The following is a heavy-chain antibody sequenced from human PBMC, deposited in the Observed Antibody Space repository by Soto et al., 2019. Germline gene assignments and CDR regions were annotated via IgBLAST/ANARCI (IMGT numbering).Heavy chain of an antibody. CDR1: GFTFSSYA. D-gene: IGHD3-22*01. CDR3: AKNPMIVVLPTWYFDY. Sequence: GGSLRLSCAASGFTFSSYAMSWVRQAPGKGLEWVSAISGSGGSTYYADSVKGRFTISRDNSKNTLYLQMNSLRAEDTAVYYCAKNPMIVVLPTWYFDYWGQGTLVTVSS. J-gene: IGHJ4*02. V-gene: IGHV3-23*01. CDR2: ISGSGGST.